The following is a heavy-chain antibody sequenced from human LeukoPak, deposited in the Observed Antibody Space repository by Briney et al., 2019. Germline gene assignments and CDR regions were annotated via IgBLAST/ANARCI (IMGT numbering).Heavy chain of an antibody. D-gene: IGHD3-10*01. V-gene: IGHV4-30-4*02. CDR3: ARVRRGPAAYYFDY. CDR2: ISYSGGT. CDR1: GGSISTGGYY. J-gene: IGHJ4*02. Sequence: SETLSLTCTVSGGSISTGGYYWSWIRQPPGKGLEWIGYISYSGGTYYNPSLKSRFSISVDTSKSQFSLKLSSVTAADTAVYYCARVRRGPAAYYFDYWGQGTLVTVSS.